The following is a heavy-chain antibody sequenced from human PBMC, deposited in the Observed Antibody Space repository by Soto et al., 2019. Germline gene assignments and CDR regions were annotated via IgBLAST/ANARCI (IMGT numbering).Heavy chain of an antibody. CDR2: INHSGST. Sequence: ETLSVTCAVYGGSFSGYYWSWIRQPPGKGLEWIGEINHSGSTNYNPSLKSRVTISVDTSKNQFSLKLSSVTAADTAVYYCARGKYYDFSSGYYPGFRRLWVAPWCQGTLVT. CDR3: ARGKYYDFSSGYYPGFRRLWVAP. D-gene: IGHD3-3*01. J-gene: IGHJ5*02. CDR1: GGSFSGYY. V-gene: IGHV4-34*01.